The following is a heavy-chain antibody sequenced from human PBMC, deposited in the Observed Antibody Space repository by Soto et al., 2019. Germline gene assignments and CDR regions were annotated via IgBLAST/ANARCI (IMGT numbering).Heavy chain of an antibody. CDR1: GFSLTTSGVG. CDR3: AHRVLRTVFGLVTTTAIYFDF. CDR2: IYWDDDK. D-gene: IGHD3-3*01. J-gene: IGHJ4*02. V-gene: IGHV2-5*02. Sequence: QITLNESGPTVVRPTETLTLTCRFSGFSLTTSGVGVGWIRQSPGKAPEWLALIYWDDDKRYSASLKSRLTITKDTSKNHVVRTVSDLDPTDTATNYCAHRVLRTVFGLVTTTAIYFDFWCQGTPVAVSS.